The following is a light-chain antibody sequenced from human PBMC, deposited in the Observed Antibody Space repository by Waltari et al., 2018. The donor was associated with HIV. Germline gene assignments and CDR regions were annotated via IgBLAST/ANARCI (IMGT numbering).Light chain of an antibody. CDR1: TGAVTRGHT. CDR3: LLSYAGTRPVV. Sequence: QAVVTQEPSLTLSPGGTVTLTCCSSTGAVTRGHTAYWFQQKTGQAPKTLIYDTNNKHSWTPARFSGSLLGGKAALTLSGAQPEDEAKYYCLLSYAGTRPVVFGGGTQLTVL. CDR2: DTN. V-gene: IGLV7-46*01. J-gene: IGLJ2*01.